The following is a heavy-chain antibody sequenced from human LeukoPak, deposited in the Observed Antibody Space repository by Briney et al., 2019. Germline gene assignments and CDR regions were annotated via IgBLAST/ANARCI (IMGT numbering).Heavy chain of an antibody. CDR2: ISGSGGST. CDR3: AKSEGSGWSYYFDY. D-gene: IGHD6-19*01. Sequence: PGGSLRLSCAASGFTFSSYAMSWVRQAPGKGLEWVSAISGSGGSTYYADSVKGRLTISRDNSKNTLYLQMNSLRAEDTAVYYCAKSEGSGWSYYFDYWGQGTLVTVSS. CDR1: GFTFSSYA. J-gene: IGHJ4*02. V-gene: IGHV3-23*01.